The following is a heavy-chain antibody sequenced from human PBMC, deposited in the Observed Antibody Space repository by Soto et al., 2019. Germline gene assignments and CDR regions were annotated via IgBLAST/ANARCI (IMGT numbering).Heavy chain of an antibody. V-gene: IGHV3-21*01. CDR1: GFTFSSCT. J-gene: IGHJ4*02. CDR3: AREVQPVVRREYDY. D-gene: IGHD1-1*01. Sequence: LRLSCAVSGFTFSSCTMNWVRQAPGKGLEWVSSISSSGSMYYADSVKGRFTISRDNAKNSLYLQMNSLRAEDTAVYYCAREVQPVVRREYDYWGQGTLVTVSS. CDR2: ISSSGSM.